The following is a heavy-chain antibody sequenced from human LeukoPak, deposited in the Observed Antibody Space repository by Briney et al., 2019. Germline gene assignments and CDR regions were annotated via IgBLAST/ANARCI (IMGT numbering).Heavy chain of an antibody. CDR2: ISWNSGSI. Sequence: GRSLRLSCAASGFTFDDYAMHGVRQAPGKGLEWVSGISWNSGSIGYADSVKGRFTISRDNAKNSLYLQMNSLRAEDMALYYCAKGQSIAVTGLLAFDIWGQGTMVTVSS. J-gene: IGHJ3*02. V-gene: IGHV3-9*03. D-gene: IGHD6-19*01. CDR3: AKGQSIAVTGLLAFDI. CDR1: GFTFDDYA.